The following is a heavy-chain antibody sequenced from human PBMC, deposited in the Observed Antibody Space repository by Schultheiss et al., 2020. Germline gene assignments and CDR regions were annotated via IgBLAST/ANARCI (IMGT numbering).Heavy chain of an antibody. CDR1: GFTFSSYG. D-gene: IGHD3-10*01. CDR2: ISGSGGST. Sequence: GGSLRLSCAASGFTFSSYGMSWVRQAPGKGLEWVSAISGSGGSTYYADSVKGRFTISRDNSKNTLYLQMNSLRAEDTAVYYCAKDLVIGFGEFDYWGQGTLVTVSS. V-gene: IGHV3-23*01. J-gene: IGHJ4*02. CDR3: AKDLVIGFGEFDY.